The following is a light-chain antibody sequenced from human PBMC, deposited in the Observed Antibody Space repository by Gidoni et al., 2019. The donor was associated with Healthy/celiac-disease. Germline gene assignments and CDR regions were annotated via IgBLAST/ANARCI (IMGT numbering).Light chain of an antibody. CDR2: DAS. CDR3: QQYNSYST. CDR1: HSISSW. Sequence: DIQMTQSPSTLAASVGVRVTIPCRASHSISSWLAWYQQQPGKSPQLLSYDASILESVVPSSCSGSRSGTEFTLTISSLQPDDFATYYCQQYNSYSTFGQGTKVEIK. V-gene: IGKV1-5*01. J-gene: IGKJ1*01.